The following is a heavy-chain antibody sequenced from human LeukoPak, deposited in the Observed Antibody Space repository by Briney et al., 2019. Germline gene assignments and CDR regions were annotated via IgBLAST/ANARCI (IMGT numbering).Heavy chain of an antibody. CDR1: GFTFSSYV. D-gene: IGHD6-13*01. CDR2: IWYDGSNK. Sequence: PGRSLRLSCAASGFTFSSYVMHWVRQAPGKGLEWVAVIWYDGSNKYYADSVKGRFTISRDNSKNTLYLQMNSLRAEDTAVYYCAKDTIAAAGIKWYYFDYWGQGTLVTVSS. V-gene: IGHV3-33*06. J-gene: IGHJ4*02. CDR3: AKDTIAAAGIKWYYFDY.